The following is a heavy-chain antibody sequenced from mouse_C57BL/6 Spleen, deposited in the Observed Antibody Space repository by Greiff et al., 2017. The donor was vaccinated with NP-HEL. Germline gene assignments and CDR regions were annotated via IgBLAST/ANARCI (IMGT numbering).Heavy chain of an antibody. V-gene: IGHV5-6*01. Sequence: EVQRVESGGDLVKPGGSLKLSCAASGFTFSSYGMSWVRQTPDKRLEWVATISSGGSYTYYLDSVKGRFTISRDNAKNTLYLQMSSLKSEDTAMYYCARQCYYGSSSYWYFDVWGTGTTVTVSS. J-gene: IGHJ1*03. CDR1: GFTFSSYG. CDR2: ISSGGSYT. D-gene: IGHD1-1*01. CDR3: ARQCYYGSSSYWYFDV.